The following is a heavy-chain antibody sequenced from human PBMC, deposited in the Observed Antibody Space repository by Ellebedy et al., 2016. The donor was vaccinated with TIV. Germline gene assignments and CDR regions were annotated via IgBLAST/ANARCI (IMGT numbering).Heavy chain of an antibody. J-gene: IGHJ3*02. V-gene: IGHV3-7*01. CDR1: TFSFRSYW. CDR2: INQDGSDK. D-gene: IGHD4-17*01. Sequence: GESLKISCAASTFSFRSYWMTWVRQPPGKGLEWVANINQDGSDKYYVDSVRGRFTISRDNAKNSLFLQMNSLRAEDTAVYYCATDGSYGDYLSPAHASVMWGQGTLVSVSS. CDR3: ATDGSYGDYLSPAHASVM.